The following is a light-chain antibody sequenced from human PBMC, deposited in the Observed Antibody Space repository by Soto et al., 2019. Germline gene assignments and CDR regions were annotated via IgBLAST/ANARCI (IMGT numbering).Light chain of an antibody. J-gene: IGLJ3*02. CDR3: CSYAGSPL. Sequence: QSALTQPASVSGSPGQSITISCTGTSSDVGSYNLVSWYQQHPGKAPKLMIYEGSKRPSGVSNRFSGSKPGNTASLTISGLQAEDEADYYCCSYAGSPLFGGGTKLTVL. CDR1: SSDVGSYNL. V-gene: IGLV2-23*01. CDR2: EGS.